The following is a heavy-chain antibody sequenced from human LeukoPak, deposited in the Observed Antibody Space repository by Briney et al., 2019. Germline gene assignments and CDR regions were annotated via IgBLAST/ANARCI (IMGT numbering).Heavy chain of an antibody. D-gene: IGHD3-22*01. CDR3: ASHYDTSGYHYFDF. Sequence: GGSLRLSCAVSGVTVSSNHMSWVRQAPGKGLEWVAVISYDGSNKYYADSVKGRFTISRDSSKNTLYLQMNSLRAEDTAVYYCASHYDTSGYHYFDFRGQGTLVTVSS. J-gene: IGHJ4*02. V-gene: IGHV3-30*19. CDR1: GVTVSSNH. CDR2: ISYDGSNK.